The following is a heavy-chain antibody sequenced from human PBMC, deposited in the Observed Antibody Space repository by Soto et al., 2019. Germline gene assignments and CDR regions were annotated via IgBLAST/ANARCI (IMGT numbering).Heavy chain of an antibody. CDR1: GFTFSSYA. J-gene: IGHJ4*02. V-gene: IGHV3-23*01. CDR2: ISGSGGST. CDR3: AKDNIKYQLLRPFDY. D-gene: IGHD2-2*01. Sequence: EVQLLESGGGLVQPGGSLRLSCAASGFTFSSYAMSWVRQAPGKGLEWVSAISGSGGSTYYTDSVKGRFTISRDNSKNTLYLQMNSLRAEDTAVYYCAKDNIKYQLLRPFDYWGQGTLVTVSS.